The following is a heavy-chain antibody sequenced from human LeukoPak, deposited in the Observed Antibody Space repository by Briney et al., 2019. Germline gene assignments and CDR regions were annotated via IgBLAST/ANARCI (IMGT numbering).Heavy chain of an antibody. V-gene: IGHV3-73*01. D-gene: IGHD4-17*01. CDR3: TSTVTTSP. J-gene: IGHJ5*02. CDR1: GFTFSSYG. Sequence: SGGTLRLSCAASGFTFSSYGMSWVRQASGKGLEWVGRIRSKANSYATAYAASVKGRFTISRDDSKNTAYLQMNSLKTEDTAVYYCTSTVTTSPWGQGTLVTVSS. CDR2: IRSKANSYAT.